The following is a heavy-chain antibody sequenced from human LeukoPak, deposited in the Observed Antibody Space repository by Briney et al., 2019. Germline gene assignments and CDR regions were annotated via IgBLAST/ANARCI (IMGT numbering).Heavy chain of an antibody. Sequence: PSETLSLTCTVSGDSVSSTNYYWSWIRQPPGKGLEWIGEINHSGSTNYNPSLKSRVTISVDTSKNQFSLKLSSVTAADTAVYYCARWEGGSYYDFDYWGQGTLVTVAS. V-gene: IGHV4-39*07. CDR1: GDSVSSTNYY. J-gene: IGHJ4*02. CDR2: INHSGST. CDR3: ARWEGGSYYDFDY. D-gene: IGHD1-26*01.